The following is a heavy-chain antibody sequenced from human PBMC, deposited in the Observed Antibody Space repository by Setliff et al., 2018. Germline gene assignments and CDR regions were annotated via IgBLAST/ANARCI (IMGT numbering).Heavy chain of an antibody. CDR3: ARGDGPNYYYYYMDI. D-gene: IGHD2-8*01. J-gene: IGHJ6*03. CDR2: IQTSGTT. V-gene: IGHV4-61*09. Sequence: ASETLSLTCTVSGGSISSGNYYWSWIRQPAGKGLEWIGHIQTSGTTNYNPSLKSRVTISVDTSKNQFSLKLSAVTAADTAAYFCARGDGPNYYYYYMDIWGKGTTVTVSS. CDR1: GGSISSGNYY.